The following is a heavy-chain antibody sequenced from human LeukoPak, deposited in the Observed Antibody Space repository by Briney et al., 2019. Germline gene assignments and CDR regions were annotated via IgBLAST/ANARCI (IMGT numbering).Heavy chain of an antibody. J-gene: IGHJ5*02. CDR2: IYYSGST. CDR3: ARDRNYYGSGSLNWFDP. V-gene: IGHV4-39*02. CDR1: GGSISSSSYY. Sequence: SETLSLTCTVSGGSISSSSYYWGWIRQPPGKGLEWIGSIYYSGSTYYNPSLKSRVTISVDTSKNQFSLKLSSVTAADTAVYYCARDRNYYGSGSLNWFDPWGQGTLVTVSS. D-gene: IGHD3-10*01.